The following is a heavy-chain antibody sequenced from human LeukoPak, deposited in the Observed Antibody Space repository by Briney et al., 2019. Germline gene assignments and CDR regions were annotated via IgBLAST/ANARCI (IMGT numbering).Heavy chain of an antibody. Sequence: GGSLRLSCAASGFTFSNTWMNWVRQAPGKGLEWVANIKQDGSEKYYVDSVKGRFTISRDNAKNSVYLQMNSLRAEDTAVYYCARRHHFGFLDSWGQGTLVTVSS. CDR3: ARRHHFGFLDS. D-gene: IGHD3-10*01. CDR2: IKQDGSEK. J-gene: IGHJ4*02. V-gene: IGHV3-7*04. CDR1: GFTFSNTW.